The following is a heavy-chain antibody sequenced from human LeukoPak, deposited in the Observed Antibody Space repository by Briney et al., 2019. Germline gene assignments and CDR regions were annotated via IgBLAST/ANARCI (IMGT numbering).Heavy chain of an antibody. Sequence: GGSLRLSCVASGFTFSNYSMNWVRQAPGKGLEWVSSISSRSTYIYYADSLRGRFTISRDNAKNSLYLQMNSLRGEDTAVYYCARGAERSGYDYWGQGTPVTVAS. CDR1: GFTFSNYS. CDR2: ISSRSTYI. J-gene: IGHJ4*02. D-gene: IGHD3-22*01. V-gene: IGHV3-21*01. CDR3: ARGAERSGYDY.